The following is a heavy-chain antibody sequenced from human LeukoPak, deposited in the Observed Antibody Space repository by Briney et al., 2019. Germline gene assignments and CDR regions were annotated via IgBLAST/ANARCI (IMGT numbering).Heavy chain of an antibody. V-gene: IGHV1-69*13. D-gene: IGHD2-21*02. CDR1: GGTFSSYA. J-gene: IGHJ3*02. CDR3: ARVGGDYVGLDAFDI. Sequence: SLKVSCKASGGTFSSYAISWVRQAPGQGLEWMGGIIPIFGTANYAQKFQGRVTITADESTSTAYMELSSLRSEDTAVYYCARVGGDYVGLDAFDIWGQGTMVTVSS. CDR2: IIPIFGTA.